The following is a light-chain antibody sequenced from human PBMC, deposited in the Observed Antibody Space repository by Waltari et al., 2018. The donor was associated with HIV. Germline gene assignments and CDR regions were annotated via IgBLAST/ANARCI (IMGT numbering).Light chain of an antibody. V-gene: IGLV1-44*01. CDR3: AAWDDSLTGPV. J-gene: IGLJ3*02. CDR2: SNN. CDR1: TSNIGSNT. Sequence: QSVLTQPPSASGTPGQRVTISCSGSTSNIGSNTVNWYQQVPGTAPTLLIFSNNQRPSGVPDRFSGSESGTSASLAISGLQSEDEADYYCAAWDDSLTGPVFGGGTKVTVL.